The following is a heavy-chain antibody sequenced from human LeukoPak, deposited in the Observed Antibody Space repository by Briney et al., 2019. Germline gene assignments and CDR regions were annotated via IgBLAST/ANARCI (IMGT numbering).Heavy chain of an antibody. CDR2: INHSGST. CDR1: GGSFSGYY. Sequence: SETLSLTCAVYGGSFSGYYWSWIRQPPGKGLEWIGEINHSGSTNYNPSLKSRVTISVDTSKNQFSLKLSSVTAADTAVYYCARGRSPVRGVITTKGRHYFDYWGQGTLVTVSS. V-gene: IGHV4-34*01. J-gene: IGHJ4*02. D-gene: IGHD3-10*01. CDR3: ARGRSPVRGVITTKGRHYFDY.